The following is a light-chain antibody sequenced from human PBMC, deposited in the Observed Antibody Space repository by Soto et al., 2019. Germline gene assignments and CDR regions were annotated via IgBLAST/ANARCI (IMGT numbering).Light chain of an antibody. CDR3: QSYDSSLSGVV. CDR1: SSNIGAGYD. Sequence: QSVLTKPPSVSGAPGQRVTISCTGSSSNIGAGYDVHWYQQLPGTAPKLLIYGNSNRPSGVPDRFSGSKSGTSASLAITGLHAEDEADYYCQSYDSSLSGVVFGGGTKLTVL. J-gene: IGLJ2*01. CDR2: GNS. V-gene: IGLV1-40*01.